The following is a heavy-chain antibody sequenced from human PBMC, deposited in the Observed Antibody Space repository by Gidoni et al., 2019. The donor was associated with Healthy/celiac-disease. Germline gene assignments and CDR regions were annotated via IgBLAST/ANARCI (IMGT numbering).Heavy chain of an antibody. V-gene: IGHV2-70*04. Sequence: ALEWLARIDWDDDKFYSTSLKTRLTISKDTSKNQVVLTMTNMDPVDTATYYSARTTPSEKWLPFDFWGQGTLVTVSS. D-gene: IGHD5-12*01. CDR2: IDWDDDK. CDR3: ARTTPSEKWLPFDF. J-gene: IGHJ4*02.